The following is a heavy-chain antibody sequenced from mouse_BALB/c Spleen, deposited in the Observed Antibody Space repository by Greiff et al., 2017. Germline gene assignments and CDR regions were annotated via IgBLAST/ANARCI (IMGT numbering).Heavy chain of an antibody. Sequence: VKVVESGPGLVAPSQSLSITCTVSGFSLTSYGVHWVRQPPGKGLEWLGVIWAGGSTNYNSALMSRLSISKDNSKSQVFLKMNSLQTDDTAMYYCARDPQLGWFAYWGQGTLVTVSA. CDR3: ARDPQLGWFAY. CDR1: GFSLTSYG. V-gene: IGHV2-9*02. D-gene: IGHD4-1*02. J-gene: IGHJ3*01. CDR2: IWAGGST.